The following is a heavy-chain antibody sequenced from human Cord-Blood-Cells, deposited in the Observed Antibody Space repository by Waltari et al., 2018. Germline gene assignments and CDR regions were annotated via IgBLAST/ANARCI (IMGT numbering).Heavy chain of an antibody. CDR1: GFTFSSYS. J-gene: IGHJ4*02. Sequence: EVQLVESGGGLVKPGGSLRLSCAASGFTFSSYSMNWVRQAPGEGLEWVSSIRSSSSYIYYADSVQGRFTITRDNAKNSLYLQMNSLRAEDTAVYYCARDPRKWELDYWGQGTLVTVSS. CDR2: IRSSSSYI. V-gene: IGHV3-21*01. D-gene: IGHD1-26*01. CDR3: ARDPRKWELDY.